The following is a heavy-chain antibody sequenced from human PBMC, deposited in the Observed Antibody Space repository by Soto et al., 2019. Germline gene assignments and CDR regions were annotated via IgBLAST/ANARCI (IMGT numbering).Heavy chain of an antibody. V-gene: IGHV1-69*04. CDR1: GDTFSFYS. CDR3: ALSHASGKRAFDY. CDR2: VNPILSMS. J-gene: IGHJ4*02. Sequence: QVQLVQSGAVVKRPGSSVQVSCKASGDTFSFYSINWVRQAPGLGLEWMGRVNPILSMSNYAQRFEARVTMTADKSTITAYMELSGLRSEATATYYCALSHASGKRAFDYWGQGALVTVS. D-gene: IGHD3-10*01.